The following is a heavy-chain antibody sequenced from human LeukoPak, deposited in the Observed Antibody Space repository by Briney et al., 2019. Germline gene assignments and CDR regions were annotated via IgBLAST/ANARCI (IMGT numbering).Heavy chain of an antibody. CDR2: IKQDGSEK. CDR1: GFTFSSYG. D-gene: IGHD3-22*01. Sequence: GGSLRLSCAASGFTFSSYGMNWVRQAPGKGLEWVANIKQDGSEKYYVDSVKGRFTISRDNAKNSLYLQMNSLRAEDTAVYYCAKGLEWYYDSSGYRNWGQGTLVTVSS. V-gene: IGHV3-7*01. J-gene: IGHJ4*02. CDR3: AKGLEWYYDSSGYRN.